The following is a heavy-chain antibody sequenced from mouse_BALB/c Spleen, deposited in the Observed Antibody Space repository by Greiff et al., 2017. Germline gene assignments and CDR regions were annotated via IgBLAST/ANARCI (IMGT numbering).Heavy chain of an antibody. Sequence: EVKLQESGPGLVKPSQSLSLTCTVTGYSITSDYAWNWIRQFPGNKLEWMGYISYSGSTSYNPSLKSRISITRDTSKNQFFLQLNSVTTEDTATYYCARKSHYYGYDAMDYWGQGTSVTVSS. V-gene: IGHV3-2*02. D-gene: IGHD1-2*01. CDR2: ISYSGST. CDR3: ARKSHYYGYDAMDY. CDR1: GYSITSDYA. J-gene: IGHJ4*01.